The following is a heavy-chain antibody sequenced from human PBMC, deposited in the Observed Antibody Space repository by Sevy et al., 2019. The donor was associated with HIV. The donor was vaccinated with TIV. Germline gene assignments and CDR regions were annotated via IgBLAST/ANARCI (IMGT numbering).Heavy chain of an antibody. CDR2: ISWNSGSI. D-gene: IGHD2-2*01. CDR3: AKATGRYCSGTSRCAFDI. J-gene: IGHJ3*02. V-gene: IGHV3-9*03. Sequence: GGSLRLSCAASGFTFDDYAMHWVRQAPGKGLEWVSGISWNSGSIGYADSVKGRFTISRDNAKNSLYLQMNSLRAEDMALYYCAKATGRYCSGTSRCAFDIWGQGTMVTVSS. CDR1: GFTFDDYA.